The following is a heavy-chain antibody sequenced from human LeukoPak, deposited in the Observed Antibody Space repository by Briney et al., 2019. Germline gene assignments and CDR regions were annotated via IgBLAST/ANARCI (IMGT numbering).Heavy chain of an antibody. V-gene: IGHV3-30*04. CDR1: GITFSSYA. J-gene: IGHJ6*04. CDR2: ISYDGSNK. Sequence: GGSLRLSCAASGITFSSYAMHWVRQAPGKGLEWVAVISYDGSNKYYADSVKGRFTISRDNSKNTLYLQMNSLRAEDTAVYYCARDFSYGDYNGYYYYYGMDVWGKGTTVTVSS. CDR3: ARDFSYGDYNGYYYYYGMDV. D-gene: IGHD4-17*01.